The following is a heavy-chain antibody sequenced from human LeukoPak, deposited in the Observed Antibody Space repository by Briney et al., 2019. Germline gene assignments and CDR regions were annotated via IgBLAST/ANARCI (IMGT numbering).Heavy chain of an antibody. J-gene: IGHJ4*02. CDR3: ARVLEAASFDY. V-gene: IGHV3-21*01. CDR1: GFTFSSYS. D-gene: IGHD6-25*01. CDR2: ISSSSRYI. Sequence: GGSLRLSCAASGFTFSSYSMNWVRLAPGKGLEWVSSISSSSRYIYFADSLKGRFTISRDNAKNSLYLQMNSLRAEDTAVYYCARVLEAASFDYWGQGILVTVSS.